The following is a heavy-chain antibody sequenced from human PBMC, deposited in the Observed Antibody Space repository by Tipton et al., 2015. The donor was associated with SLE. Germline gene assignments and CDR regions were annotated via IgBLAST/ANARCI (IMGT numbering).Heavy chain of an antibody. CDR2: MNPNSGKT. CDR3: ARGYRNQFGY. V-gene: IGHV1-8*02. J-gene: IGHJ4*02. Sequence: QSGPEVKKPGSSVKVSCKVSGGTFSSYAISWVRQATGQGLEWVGWMNPNSGKTGYGQKFQGRVAMTRNISVSTAYMEVSTLRSEDTAVYYCARGYRNQFGYWGQGTLITVSS. CDR1: GGTFSSYA. D-gene: IGHD1-14*01.